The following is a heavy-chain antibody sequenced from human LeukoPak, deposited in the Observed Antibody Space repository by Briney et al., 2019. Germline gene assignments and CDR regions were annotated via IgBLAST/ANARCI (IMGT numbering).Heavy chain of an antibody. CDR2: IIPIFGTV. CDR1: GGTFSSYA. Sequence: ASVKVSCKASGGTFSSYAISWVRQAPGQGLEWMGGIIPIFGTVHYAQTFQGRVTITADESTNTASMELTSLRSDDTALYSCARGQQLVGNYYYYGMDVWGQGTTVTVSS. J-gene: IGHJ6*02. CDR3: ARGQQLVGNYYYYGMDV. D-gene: IGHD6-13*01. V-gene: IGHV1-69*13.